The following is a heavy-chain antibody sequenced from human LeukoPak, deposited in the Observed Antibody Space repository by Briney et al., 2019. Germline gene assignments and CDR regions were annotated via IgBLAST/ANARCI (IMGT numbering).Heavy chain of an antibody. D-gene: IGHD5-18*01. CDR2: INPNSGGT. J-gene: IGHJ4*02. Sequence: ASVTVSFTCSGYTFTFYYLHWVRQGPGQGLELMGLINPNSGGTYYAQKFQGWVTMSRDTSISTAYMELSRLRSDDTAVYYCARGIQLWPLDYWGQGTRVSVSS. CDR1: GYTFTFYY. CDR3: ARGIQLWPLDY. V-gene: IGHV1-2*04.